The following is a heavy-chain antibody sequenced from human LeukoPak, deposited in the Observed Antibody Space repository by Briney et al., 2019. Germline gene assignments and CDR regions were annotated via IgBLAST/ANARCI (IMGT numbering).Heavy chain of an antibody. Sequence: GASLRLSCAASGFIFSNYAMSWARQAPGKGLQWVSAIVGSGANTYYADSVKGRFTISRDNPRNTLYLQMNSLRAEDTAVYYCAKWGDYDVLTGYYDPDNWGQGTLVTVSS. D-gene: IGHD3-9*01. V-gene: IGHV3-23*01. J-gene: IGHJ4*02. CDR3: AKWGDYDVLTGYYDPDN. CDR1: GFIFSNYA. CDR2: IVGSGANT.